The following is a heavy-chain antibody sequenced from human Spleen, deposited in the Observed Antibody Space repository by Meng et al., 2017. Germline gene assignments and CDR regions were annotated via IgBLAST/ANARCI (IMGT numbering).Heavy chain of an antibody. CDR1: GFTFRSYE. J-gene: IGHJ4*02. CDR2: IKQDGSEK. CDR3: ARDRMIRGVIKTPFDY. Sequence: GESLKISCAASGFTFRSYEMNWVRQAPGKGLEWVANIKQDGSEKNYVDSVKGRFTISRDNAKNSLYLQMNSLRAEDTAVYYCARDRMIRGVIKTPFDYWGQGRLVTVSS. D-gene: IGHD3-10*01. V-gene: IGHV3-7*01.